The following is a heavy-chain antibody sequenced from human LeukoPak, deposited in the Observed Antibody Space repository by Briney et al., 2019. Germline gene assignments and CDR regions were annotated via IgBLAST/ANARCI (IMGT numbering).Heavy chain of an antibody. J-gene: IGHJ3*02. CDR1: RYTFTSYD. V-gene: IGHV1-8*01. Sequence: GASVKVSCRASRYTFTSYDINWVRQATGQGLEWMGWMGPNNGNTGYAQKFQGRVTMTRNTSISTAYMELSSLRSEDTAVYYCARGRKTGTRVAVDIWGQGTMVTVSS. CDR2: MGPNNGNT. CDR3: ARGRKTGTRVAVDI.